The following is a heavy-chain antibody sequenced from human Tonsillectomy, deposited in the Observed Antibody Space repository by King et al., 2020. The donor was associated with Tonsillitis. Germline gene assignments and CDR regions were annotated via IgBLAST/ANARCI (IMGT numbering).Heavy chain of an antibody. CDR3: ARSALNYYDSSALDMGAFDF. D-gene: IGHD3-22*01. CDR2: IIPILGIA. J-gene: IGHJ4*02. CDR1: GGTFSSYA. Sequence: QLVPSWAEVKKPGSSVKVSCKASGGTFSSYAISWVRQAPGQGLGWMGRIIPILGIANYAQKFQGRVTITADKPTSTAYMELINLRCEDTAVYYCARSALNYYDSSALDMGAFDFWGQGTLVTVSS. V-gene: IGHV1-69*04.